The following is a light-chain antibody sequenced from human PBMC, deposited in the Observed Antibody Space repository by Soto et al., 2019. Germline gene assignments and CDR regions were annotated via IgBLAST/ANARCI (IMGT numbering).Light chain of an antibody. J-gene: IGLJ1*01. CDR3: GAWDTSLNVYV. CDR1: ASNIGNDY. CDR2: DNN. V-gene: IGLV1-51*01. Sequence: QSVLTQPPSVSAAPGHTVTISCSGTASNIGNDYVSWYQKPPGEAPQLLIYDNNKRPSGIPDRFSGSRSGTSATLGITGLQTGDEADYYCGAWDTSLNVYVFGTGTKLTVL.